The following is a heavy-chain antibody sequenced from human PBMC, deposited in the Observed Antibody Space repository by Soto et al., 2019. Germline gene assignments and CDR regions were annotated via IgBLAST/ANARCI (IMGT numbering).Heavy chain of an antibody. V-gene: IGHV5-51*01. Sequence: GESLKISCKGSGYSFTSYWIGWVRQMPGKGLEWMGIIYPDDSKTRYGPSFQGQVTISADKSTSTAYLQWSSLKASDTAIYYCARQTGNGWDAFVFWGQGTMVTVSS. J-gene: IGHJ3*01. CDR3: ARQTGNGWDAFVF. CDR1: GYSFTSYW. CDR2: IYPDDSKT. D-gene: IGHD1-1*01.